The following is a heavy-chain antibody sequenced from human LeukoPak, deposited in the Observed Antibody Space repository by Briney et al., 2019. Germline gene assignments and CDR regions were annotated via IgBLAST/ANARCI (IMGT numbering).Heavy chain of an antibody. CDR2: IYYSGST. D-gene: IGHD3-10*01. Sequence: SETLSLTCTVSGGSISSSSYYWGWIRQPPGKGLEWIGSIYYSGSTYYNPSLKSRVTISVDTSKNQFSLKLSSVTAADTAVYYCARDSGSGSYNYYYYGMDVWGQGTTVTVSS. J-gene: IGHJ6*02. V-gene: IGHV4-39*07. CDR1: GGSISSSSYY. CDR3: ARDSGSGSYNYYYYGMDV.